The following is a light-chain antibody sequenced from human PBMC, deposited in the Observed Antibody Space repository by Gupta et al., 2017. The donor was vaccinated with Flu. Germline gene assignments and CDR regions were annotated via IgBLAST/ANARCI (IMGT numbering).Light chain of an antibody. J-gene: IGKJ2*01. V-gene: IGKV6-21*01. CDR3: QHKNSLLQT. Sequence: ETVLTQSPDFQSVTPKETVTITCRASEGIGSNLHWFQQKPQQSPKLLIKNASEDGTGVPSRFSGSRSGTDYTLTINGREAEDAAKYHCQHKNSLLQTFGQGTXLDI. CDR2: NAS. CDR1: EGIGSN.